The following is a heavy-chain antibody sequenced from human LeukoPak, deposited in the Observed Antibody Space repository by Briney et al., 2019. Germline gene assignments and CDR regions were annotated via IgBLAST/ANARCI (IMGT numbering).Heavy chain of an antibody. CDR2: IYYSGST. CDR1: GGSISSSSYY. Sequence: SETLPLTCTVSGGSISSSSYYWGWIRQPPGKGLEWIGSIYYSGSTYYNPSLKSRVTISVDTSKNQFSLKMSSVTAADTAVYYCARDWATVTELDYWGQGTLVTVSS. CDR3: ARDWATVTELDY. D-gene: IGHD4-17*01. J-gene: IGHJ4*02. V-gene: IGHV4-39*02.